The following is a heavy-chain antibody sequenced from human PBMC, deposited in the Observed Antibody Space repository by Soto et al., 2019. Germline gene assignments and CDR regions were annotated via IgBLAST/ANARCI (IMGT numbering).Heavy chain of an antibody. Sequence: LRLSCAASGFTFSSYSMNWVRQAPGKGLEWVSYISSSSSTIYYADSVKGRFTISRDNAKNSLYLQMNSLRDEDTAVYYCARAWGDWDYYYYGMDVWGQGTTVTVSS. CDR1: GFTFSSYS. J-gene: IGHJ6*02. V-gene: IGHV3-48*02. CDR2: ISSSSSTI. CDR3: ARAWGDWDYYYYGMDV. D-gene: IGHD3-16*01.